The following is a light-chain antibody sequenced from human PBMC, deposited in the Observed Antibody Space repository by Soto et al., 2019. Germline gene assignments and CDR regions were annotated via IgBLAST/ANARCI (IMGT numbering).Light chain of an antibody. J-gene: IGKJ2*01. V-gene: IGKV1-39*01. Sequence: DIQMTQSPSSLSASVGDRVTITCRASQSISTFLNWYQQKPGKAPKLLIYGASNLQRGVPSRFSGSGSGTDFTLTISSLQPEDFASYYCQQCYSIPGSTFGQGTKLEIK. CDR3: QQCYSIPGST. CDR1: QSISTF. CDR2: GAS.